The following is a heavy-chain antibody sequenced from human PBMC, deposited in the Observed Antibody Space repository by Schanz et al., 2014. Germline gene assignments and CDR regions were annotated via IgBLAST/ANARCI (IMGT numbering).Heavy chain of an antibody. Sequence: EVQLVESGGGLVQPGGSLKLSCAASGFIFSSYAMTWVRQAPGKGLEWVANIKSDGSEKYYVDTVKGRFTISRDNAKNSLYLQMNSLRPEDTAVYYCAKYGGELGVSFEYWGQGTLVTVSS. D-gene: IGHD7-27*01. CDR3: AKYGGELGVSFEY. CDR1: GFIFSSYA. J-gene: IGHJ4*02. V-gene: IGHV3-7*01. CDR2: IKSDGSEK.